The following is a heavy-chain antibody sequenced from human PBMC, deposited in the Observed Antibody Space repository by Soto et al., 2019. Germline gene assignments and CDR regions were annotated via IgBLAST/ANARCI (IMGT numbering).Heavy chain of an antibody. D-gene: IGHD3-10*01. V-gene: IGHV3-7*01. CDR3: ARDTSRGRFGESAFDI. CDR2: IKQDGSEK. J-gene: IGHJ3*02. CDR1: GFTFSSYW. Sequence: GGSLRLSCAASGFTFSSYWMSWVRQAPGKGLEWVANIKQDGSEKYYVDSVKGRFTISRDNAKNSLYLQMNSLRAEDTAVYYCARDTSRGRFGESAFDIGGQGTMVTVSS.